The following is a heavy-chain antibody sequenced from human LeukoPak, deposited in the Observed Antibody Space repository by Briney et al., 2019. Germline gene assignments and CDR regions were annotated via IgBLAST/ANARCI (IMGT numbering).Heavy chain of an antibody. J-gene: IGHJ4*02. CDR2: IYSSGST. CDR1: GGSISSYY. Sequence: SETLSLTCSVSGGSISSYYWSWIRQPAGKGLEWIGRIYSSGSTNYNPSLNGRVTMSVDTSKNQFSMKLSSVTAADTAVYYCAGVGLPAASDYWGQGTLVTVSS. V-gene: IGHV4-4*07. CDR3: AGVGLPAASDY. D-gene: IGHD2-2*01.